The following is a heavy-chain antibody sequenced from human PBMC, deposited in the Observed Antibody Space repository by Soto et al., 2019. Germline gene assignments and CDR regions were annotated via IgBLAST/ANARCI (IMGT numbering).Heavy chain of an antibody. V-gene: IGHV4-59*02. CDR1: GDSVTNYF. CDR2: MYHGGRT. CDR3: ARDPGYCTNGVCPIFDF. J-gene: IGHJ4*02. Sequence: SETLSLTXTVSGDSVTNYFWSWMRQPPGKGLEWIGHMYHGGRTNYSPSLKSRVTMSLDSSKNQFSLNLSSVTAADTAVYFCARDPGYCTNGVCPIFDFWGQGVLVTVSS. D-gene: IGHD2-8*01.